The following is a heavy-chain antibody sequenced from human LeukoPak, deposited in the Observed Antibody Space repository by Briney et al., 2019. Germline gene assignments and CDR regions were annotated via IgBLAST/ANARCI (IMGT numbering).Heavy chain of an antibody. Sequence: PSETLFLTCTVSGGSISSYSWSWIRQPAGKGLEWIGRIYTSGSTNYNPSLKSRVTMSVDTSKNQFSLKLSSVTAADTAVYYCARHRFKSYYYDSSGSGAFDIWGQGTMVTVSS. D-gene: IGHD3-22*01. CDR2: IYTSGST. CDR3: ARHRFKSYYYDSSGSGAFDI. J-gene: IGHJ3*02. CDR1: GGSISSYS. V-gene: IGHV4-4*07.